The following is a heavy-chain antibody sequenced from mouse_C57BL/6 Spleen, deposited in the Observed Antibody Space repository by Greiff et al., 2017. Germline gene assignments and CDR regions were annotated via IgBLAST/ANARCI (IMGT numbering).Heavy chain of an antibody. CDR2: ISSGSSTI. Sequence: VQLKQSGGGLVKPGGSLKLSCAASGFTFSDYGMHWVRQAPEKGLEWVAYISSGSSTIYYADTVKGRFTISRDNAKNTLFLQMTSLRSEDTAMYYCARKDGSSLYWYFDVWGTGTTVTVSS. V-gene: IGHV5-17*01. J-gene: IGHJ1*03. CDR1: GFTFSDYG. D-gene: IGHD1-1*01. CDR3: ARKDGSSLYWYFDV.